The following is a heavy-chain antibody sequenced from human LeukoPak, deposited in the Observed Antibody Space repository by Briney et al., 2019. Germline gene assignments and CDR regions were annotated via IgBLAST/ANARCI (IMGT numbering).Heavy chain of an antibody. J-gene: IGHJ4*02. CDR2: IIGSSGDT. CDR1: GFTVGNNY. CDR3: AKGAYDYIEMGYFDY. V-gene: IGHV3-23*01. Sequence: GGSLRLSCTVSGFTVGNNYMSWVRQAPGKGLEWVSLIIGSSGDTLYADSVKGRFTISRDISKNRLYLQMNSLRAEDTALYYCAKGAYDYIEMGYFDYWGQGTLVTVSS. D-gene: IGHD5-12*01.